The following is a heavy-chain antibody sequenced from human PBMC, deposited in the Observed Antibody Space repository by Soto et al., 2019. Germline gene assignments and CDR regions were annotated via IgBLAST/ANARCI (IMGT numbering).Heavy chain of an antibody. J-gene: IGHJ6*02. V-gene: IGHV3-30*04. CDR3: ARGDLRRGYGMDV. Sequence: QVPLVESGGGVVQPGRSLRLSCAASGFTFSSYAMHWARQAPGKGLEWVAVIWYDGSNKYYADSVKGRFTISRDNSKSTLYLQMDSLRAEDTAVYYCARGDLRRGYGMDVWGQGTTVTVSS. D-gene: IGHD3-3*01. CDR2: IWYDGSNK. CDR1: GFTFSSYA.